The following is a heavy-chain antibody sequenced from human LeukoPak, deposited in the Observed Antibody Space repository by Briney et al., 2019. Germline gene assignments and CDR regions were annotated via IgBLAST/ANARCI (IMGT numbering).Heavy chain of an antibody. CDR2: INPNSGGT. Sequence: GASVKVSCKASGYTLTGYYMHWVRQAPGQGLEWMGWINPNSGGTNYAQKFQGRVTTTRDTSISTAYMELSRLRSDDTAVYYCARVPSIGGWFDPWGQGTLVTVSS. CDR1: GYTLTGYY. D-gene: IGHD3-3*01. CDR3: ARVPSIGGWFDP. V-gene: IGHV1-2*02. J-gene: IGHJ5*02.